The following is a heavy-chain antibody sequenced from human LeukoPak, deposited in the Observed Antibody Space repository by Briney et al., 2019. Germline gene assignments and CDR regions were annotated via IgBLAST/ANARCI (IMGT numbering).Heavy chain of an antibody. J-gene: IGHJ5*02. CDR3: ARGGLVITTGHYWFDP. Sequence: ASVKVSCKASGYTFTGYSIHWVRQAPGQGLEWMGWIHPKSGGTNYAQKFQGTVTMTRDTSISTAYMELSRLRSDDTAIYYCARGGLVITTGHYWFDPWGQGTLVTVSS. CDR2: IHPKSGGT. D-gene: IGHD3-22*01. CDR1: GYTFTGYS. V-gene: IGHV1-2*02.